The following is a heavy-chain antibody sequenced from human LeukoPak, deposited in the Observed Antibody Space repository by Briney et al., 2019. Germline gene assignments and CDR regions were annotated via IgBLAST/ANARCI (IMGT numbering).Heavy chain of an antibody. CDR3: ARERAGTDFDY. J-gene: IGHJ4*02. V-gene: IGHV3-21*01. D-gene: IGHD6-13*01. CDR1: GFTVSSNY. CDR2: ISSSSSYI. Sequence: GGSLRLSCAASGFTVSSNYMNWVRQAPGKGLEWVSSISSSSSYIYYADSVKGRFTISRDNAKNSLYLQMNSLRAEDTAVYYCARERAGTDFDYWGQGTLVTVSS.